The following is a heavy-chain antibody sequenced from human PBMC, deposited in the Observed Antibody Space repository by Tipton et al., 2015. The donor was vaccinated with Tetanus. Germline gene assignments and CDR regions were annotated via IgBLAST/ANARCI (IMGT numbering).Heavy chain of an antibody. V-gene: IGHV4-4*07. J-gene: IGHJ4*02. CDR1: RGPISSYY. CDR3: ARGITDGYNRRLDY. Sequence: GLVKPSETLSLTCTVSRGPISSYYWSWIRQPAGKGLEWIGHISNGNTDYAASLRSRVTLSVDTSKNQFSLELRSVTAADTGVYYCARGITDGYNRRLDYWGQGTLVAVSP. CDR2: ISNGNT. D-gene: IGHD1-20*01.